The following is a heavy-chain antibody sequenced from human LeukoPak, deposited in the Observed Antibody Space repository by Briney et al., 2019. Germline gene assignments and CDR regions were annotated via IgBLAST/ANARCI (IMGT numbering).Heavy chain of an antibody. V-gene: IGHV4-30-2*01. Sequence: PSQTLSLTCTVSGGSISSGGYYWSWIRQPPGTGLEWIGYIYHSGSTYYNPSLKSRVTISVDTSKNQFSLKLSSVTAADTAVYYCASLLRPGNYFDYWGQGTLVTVSS. CDR3: ASLLRPGNYFDY. CDR2: IYHSGST. J-gene: IGHJ4*02. D-gene: IGHD3-16*01. CDR1: GGSISSGGYY.